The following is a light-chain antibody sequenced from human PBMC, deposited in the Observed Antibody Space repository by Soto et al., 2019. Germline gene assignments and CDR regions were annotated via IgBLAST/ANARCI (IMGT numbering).Light chain of an antibody. J-gene: IGLJ1*01. V-gene: IGLV2-11*01. CDR2: EGS. CDR3: CSYAGNSLYV. Sequence: QSVLTQPRSVSGSPGQSVTIACSVTSSDVGGYNYVSWYQQHPGKAPKLMIYEGSKRPSGVSNRFSGSKSGNTASLTISGLQAEDEADYYCCSYAGNSLYVFGTGTKVTVL. CDR1: SSDVGGYNY.